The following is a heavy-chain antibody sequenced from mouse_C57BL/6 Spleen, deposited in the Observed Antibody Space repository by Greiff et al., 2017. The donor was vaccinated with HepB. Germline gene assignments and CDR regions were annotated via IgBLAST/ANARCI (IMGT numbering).Heavy chain of an antibody. CDR3: AREGTTVESGMDY. CDR1: GFTFSDYC. CDR2: INYDGSST. J-gene: IGHJ4*01. D-gene: IGHD1-1*01. V-gene: IGHV5-16*01. Sequence: EVKVVESEGGLVQPGSSMKLSCTASGFTFSDYCMAWVRQVPEKGLEWVANINYDGSSTYYLDSLKSRFIISRDNAKNILYLQMSSLKSEDTATYYCAREGTTVESGMDYWGQGTSVTVSS.